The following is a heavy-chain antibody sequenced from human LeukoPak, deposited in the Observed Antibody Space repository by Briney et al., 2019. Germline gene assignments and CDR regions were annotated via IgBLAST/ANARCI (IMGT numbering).Heavy chain of an antibody. CDR1: GFTFSNYA. D-gene: IGHD3-22*01. V-gene: IGHV3-53*01. CDR3: AREPLYDSSGYYY. J-gene: IGHJ4*02. Sequence: GGSLRLSCAASGFTFSNYAMSWVRQAPGKGLEWVSVIYSGGSTYYADSVKGRFTISRDNSKNTLYLQMNSLRAEDTAVYYCAREPLYDSSGYYYWGQGTLVTVSS. CDR2: IYSGGST.